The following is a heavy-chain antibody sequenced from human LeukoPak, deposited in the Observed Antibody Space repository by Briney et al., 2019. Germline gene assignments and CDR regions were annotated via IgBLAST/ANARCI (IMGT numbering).Heavy chain of an antibody. V-gene: IGHV3-9*01. D-gene: IGHD6-13*01. CDR2: ISWNGGSI. Sequence: GGSLRLSCAASGFTFDDYAMHWVRQAPGKGLEWVSGISWNGGSIGYADSVKGRFTISRDNAKNSLYLQMNSLRAEDTALYYCAKDISDSVAAAVTWFDPWGQGTLVTVSS. J-gene: IGHJ5*02. CDR3: AKDISDSVAAAVTWFDP. CDR1: GFTFDDYA.